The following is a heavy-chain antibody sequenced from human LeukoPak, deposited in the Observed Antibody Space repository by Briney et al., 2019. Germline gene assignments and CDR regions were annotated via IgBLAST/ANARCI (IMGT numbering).Heavy chain of an antibody. J-gene: IGHJ2*01. V-gene: IGHV4-61*01. Sequence: PSETLSLTCTVSGGSVSSGSHYWSWNRQPPGKGLEWIGYIYYSGSTNYNPSLKSRVTISVDTSKNQFSLKLTSVTAADTAVYYCARIVGSGSYYEAWYFDLWGRGTLVTVSS. CDR2: IYYSGST. CDR3: ARIVGSGSYYEAWYFDL. CDR1: GGSVSSGSHY. D-gene: IGHD1-26*01.